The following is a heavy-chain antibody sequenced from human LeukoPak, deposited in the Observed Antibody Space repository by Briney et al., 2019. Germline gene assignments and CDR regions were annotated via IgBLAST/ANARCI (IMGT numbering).Heavy chain of an antibody. Sequence: KSGGSLRLSCAASGFTFSSYSMNWVRQAPGKGLEWVSSISSSSSYIYYADSVKGRFTISRDNAKNSLYLQMNSLRAEDTAVYYCAREYMQPGAGLDYWGQGTLVTVFS. V-gene: IGHV3-21*01. CDR3: AREYMQPGAGLDY. J-gene: IGHJ4*02. D-gene: IGHD1-26*01. CDR1: GFTFSSYS. CDR2: ISSSSSYI.